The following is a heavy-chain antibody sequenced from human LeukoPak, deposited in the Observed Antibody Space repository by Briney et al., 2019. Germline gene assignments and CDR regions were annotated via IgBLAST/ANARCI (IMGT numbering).Heavy chain of an antibody. D-gene: IGHD1-26*01. J-gene: IGHJ6*02. CDR3: VRHIKPAGPWDGMDV. Sequence: ASVKVSCKASGYTFTSYGISWVRQAPGQGLEWMGWISAYNSNKNSAEKFQGRVTMTIDTSTSTAYMELRSLKSDDTAVYYCVRHIKPAGPWDGMDVWGQGTTVIVSS. CDR2: ISAYNSNK. V-gene: IGHV1-18*01. CDR1: GYTFTSYG.